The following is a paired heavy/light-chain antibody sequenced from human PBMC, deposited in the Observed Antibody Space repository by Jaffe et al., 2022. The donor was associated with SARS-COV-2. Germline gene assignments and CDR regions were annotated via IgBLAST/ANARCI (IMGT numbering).Light chain of an antibody. J-gene: IGKJ4*01. CDR3: QQYGGSPLT. CDR2: GAS. CDR1: QSVRSSY. V-gene: IGKV3-20*01. Sequence: EIVLTQSPGTLSLSPGERATLSCRASQSVRSSYLAWYQQKPGQAPRLLIYGASSRATGIPDRFSGSGSGTDFTLTISRLEPEDSAVYYCQQYGGSPLTFGGGTKVEIK.
Heavy chain of an antibody. V-gene: IGHV3-30*18. Sequence: QVQLVESGGGVVQPGKSLRLSCAASGFTFSTYGMHWVRQAPGEGLEWVAVISYDEINKNYADSVKGRFTISRDNSKNTLYLQMNSLRAEDTAVYYCAKPYYDFWSGYLGTVYYFDYWGQGTLVTVSS. D-gene: IGHD3-3*01. CDR1: GFTFSTYG. CDR2: ISYDEINK. CDR3: AKPYYDFWSGYLGTVYYFDY. J-gene: IGHJ4*02.